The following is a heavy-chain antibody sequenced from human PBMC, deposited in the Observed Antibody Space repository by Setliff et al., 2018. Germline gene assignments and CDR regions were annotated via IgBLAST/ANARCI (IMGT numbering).Heavy chain of an antibody. J-gene: IGHJ6*03. V-gene: IGHV4-4*02. CDR3: ARMSGFQYMDV. CDR2: IYHSGSI. Sequence: PSETLPLTCTVSGGSISSSNWWTWVRQPPGKGLERIGEIYHSGSINYNPSLKSRVTISLDTSNNQFSLSLSSVTAADTAVYYCARMSGFQYMDVWGKGTTVTVSS. CDR1: GGSISSSNW. D-gene: IGHD3-3*01.